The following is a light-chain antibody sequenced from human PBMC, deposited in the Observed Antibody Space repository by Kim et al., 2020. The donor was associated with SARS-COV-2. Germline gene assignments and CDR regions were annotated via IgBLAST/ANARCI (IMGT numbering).Light chain of an antibody. CDR1: SSNIASNF. CDR3: QSYDATNQV. CDR2: EDY. J-gene: IGLJ3*02. Sequence: NFMLTQPHSVSDSPGKTVTISCTRSSSNIASNFVQWYQQRPGSSPTIVIYEDYQRPSGVPDRFAGSIDRSANSASLTISGLKTEDEADYYCQSYDATNQVFGGGTQLTVL. V-gene: IGLV6-57*01.